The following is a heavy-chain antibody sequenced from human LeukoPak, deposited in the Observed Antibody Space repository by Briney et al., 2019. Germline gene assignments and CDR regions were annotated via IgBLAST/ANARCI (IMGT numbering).Heavy chain of an antibody. J-gene: IGHJ4*02. CDR3: ASQVVGATNY. D-gene: IGHD1-26*01. CDR2: IYYSGST. Sequence: SETLSLTCTVSGGSISSSSYYWGWIRQPPGKGLEWIGSIYYSGSTYYNPSLKSRVTISVDTSKNQFSLKLSSVTAADTAVYYCASQVVGATNYWGQGTLVTVSS. CDR1: GGSISSSSYY. V-gene: IGHV4-39*01.